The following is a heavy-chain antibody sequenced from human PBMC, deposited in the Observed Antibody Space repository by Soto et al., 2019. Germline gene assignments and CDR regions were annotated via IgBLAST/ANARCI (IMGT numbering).Heavy chain of an antibody. D-gene: IGHD5-18*01. CDR2: IIPIFGTA. CDR1: GGTFSSYA. Sequence: SVKVSCKASGGTFSSYAISWVRQAPGQGLEWMGGIIPIFGTANYAQKFQGRVTITADKSTSTAYMELSSLRSEDTAVYYCAINGLAGSYRHGINFLRRVTTVTFSS. V-gene: IGHV1-69*06. CDR3: AINGLAGSYRHGINF. J-gene: IGHJ6*02.